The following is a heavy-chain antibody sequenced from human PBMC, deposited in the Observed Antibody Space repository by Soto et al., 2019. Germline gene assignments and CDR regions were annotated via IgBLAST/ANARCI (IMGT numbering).Heavy chain of an antibody. J-gene: IGHJ4*02. V-gene: IGHV3-30*18. D-gene: IGHD6-19*01. CDR1: GFTFSSYC. Sequence: GGSLRLSCAASGFTFSSYCMHWVRQAPGKGLEWVAVISYDGSNKYYADSVKGRFTISRDNSKNTLYLQMNSLRAEDTAVYYCAKDLRWYSSGWYGSYFDYWGQGTLVTVSS. CDR2: ISYDGSNK. CDR3: AKDLRWYSSGWYGSYFDY.